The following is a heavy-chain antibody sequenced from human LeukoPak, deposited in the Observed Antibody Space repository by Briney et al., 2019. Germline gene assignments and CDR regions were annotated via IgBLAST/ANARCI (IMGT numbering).Heavy chain of an antibody. D-gene: IGHD3-10*01. V-gene: IGHV1-69*05. Sequence: ASVKASCKASGGTFSSYAISWVRQAPGQGLEWMGRIIPIFGTANYAQKFQGRVTITTDESTSTAYMELSSLRSEDTAVYYCARGPYYYGSGSYIFDYWGQGTLVTVSS. CDR2: IIPIFGTA. CDR1: GGTFSSYA. J-gene: IGHJ4*02. CDR3: ARGPYYYGSGSYIFDY.